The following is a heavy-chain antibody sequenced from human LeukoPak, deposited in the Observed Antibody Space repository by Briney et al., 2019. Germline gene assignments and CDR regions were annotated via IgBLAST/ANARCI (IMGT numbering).Heavy chain of an antibody. CDR2: IYYSGST. CDR3: ARHPSTGWPYYFDS. V-gene: IGHV4-39*01. CDR1: GGSISSKSDS. D-gene: IGHD6-19*01. J-gene: IGHJ4*02. Sequence: ASETLSLTCTVSGGSISSKSDSWGWIRQTPGKGLEWIGSIYYSGSTYYNPSLNSRVTISIDTSRNHFSLKLSSVTAADTAVYYCARHPSTGWPYYFDSWGQGTLVTVSS.